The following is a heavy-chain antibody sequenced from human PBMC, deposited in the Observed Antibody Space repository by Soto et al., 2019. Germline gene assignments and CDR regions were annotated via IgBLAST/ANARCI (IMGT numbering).Heavy chain of an antibody. V-gene: IGHV3-23*01. CDR1: GLTFSNYA. J-gene: IGHJ4*02. CDR2: ISGSGGSA. Sequence: EVQLLESGGDLVQPGGSLRLSCAASGLTFSNYAMTWVRQAPGKGLEWVSAISGSGGSAYYADSVKGRFTISRDNSKKTLYLQMNSLGAADPAVPYCATGTLWFGQVGHWGKGTMVSVSS. CDR3: ATGTLWFGQVGH. D-gene: IGHD3-10*01.